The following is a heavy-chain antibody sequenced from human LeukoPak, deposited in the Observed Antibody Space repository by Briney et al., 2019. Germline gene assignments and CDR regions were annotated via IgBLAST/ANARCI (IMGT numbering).Heavy chain of an antibody. J-gene: IGHJ5*02. D-gene: IGHD3-10*01. CDR3: ARGGTALWFGELFPQGNWFDP. CDR2: INPSGGST. V-gene: IGHV1-46*01. CDR1: GYTFTSYY. Sequence: ASVKVSCKASGYTFTSYYMHWVRQAPGQGLELMGIINPSGGSTSYAQKVQGRVTMTRDTSTSTVYMELSSLRSEDTAVYYCARGGTALWFGELFPQGNWFDPWGQGTLVTVSS.